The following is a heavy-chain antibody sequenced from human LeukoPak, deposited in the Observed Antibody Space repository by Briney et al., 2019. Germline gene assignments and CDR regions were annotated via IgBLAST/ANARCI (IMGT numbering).Heavy chain of an antibody. V-gene: IGHV4-59*08. D-gene: IGHD1-26*01. CDR3: ARHDPIVGATLDAFDI. CDR1: GGSISSYC. J-gene: IGHJ3*02. CDR2: IYYSGST. Sequence: SETLSLTCTVSGGSISSYCWSWIRQPPGKGLEWIGYIYYSGSTNYNPSLKSRVTISVDTSKNQFPLKLSSVTAADTAVYYCARHDPIVGATLDAFDIWGQGTMVTVSS.